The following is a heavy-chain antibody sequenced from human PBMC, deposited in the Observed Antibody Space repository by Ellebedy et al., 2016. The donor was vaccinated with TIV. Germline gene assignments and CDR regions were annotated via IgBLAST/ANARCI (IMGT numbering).Heavy chain of an antibody. J-gene: IGHJ4*02. V-gene: IGHV3-30*19. D-gene: IGHD6-13*01. CDR3: ARPFSSSWYYFDF. CDR2: IWYDGSNK. CDR1: GFTFSSYG. Sequence: GESLKISCAASGFTFSSYGLHWVRQAPGKGLEWVAVIWYDGSNKYYADSVKGRFTISRDNSKNTLYLQMNSLRADDEAVYYCARPFSSSWYYFDFWGQGTLVTVSS.